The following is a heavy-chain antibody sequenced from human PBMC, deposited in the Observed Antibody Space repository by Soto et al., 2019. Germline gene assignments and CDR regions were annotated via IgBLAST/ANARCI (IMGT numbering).Heavy chain of an antibody. D-gene: IGHD6-19*01. CDR3: AKAPGPYSSGWYYIDY. J-gene: IGHJ4*02. CDR2: ISGSGGST. Sequence: PGGSLRLACAASGFTFSSYAMSWVRQAPGKGLEWVSAISGSGGSTYYADSVKGRFTISRDNSKNTLYLQMNSLRAEDTAVYYCAKAPGPYSSGWYYIDYWGQGTLVTVSS. V-gene: IGHV3-23*01. CDR1: GFTFSSYA.